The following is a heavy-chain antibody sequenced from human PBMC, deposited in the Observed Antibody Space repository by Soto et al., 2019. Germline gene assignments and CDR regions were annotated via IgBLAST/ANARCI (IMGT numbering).Heavy chain of an antibody. CDR3: ARSPAYDFWSGYRWFDP. D-gene: IGHD3-3*01. Sequence: GASVKVSCKASGGTFSSYAISWVRQAPGQGLEWMGGIIPIFGTANYAQKFQGRVTITADESTSTAYMELSSLRSEDTAVYYCARSPAYDFWSGYRWFDPWGQGTLVTVSS. CDR1: GGTFSSYA. J-gene: IGHJ5*02. CDR2: IIPIFGTA. V-gene: IGHV1-69*13.